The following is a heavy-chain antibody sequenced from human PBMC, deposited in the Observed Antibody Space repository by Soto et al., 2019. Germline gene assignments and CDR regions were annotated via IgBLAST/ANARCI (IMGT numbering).Heavy chain of an antibody. CDR2: FVGSTGST. CDR3: AKRHTTVATPANYFDY. CDR1: GFTFSSYT. D-gene: IGHD1-1*01. J-gene: IGHJ4*02. V-gene: IGHV3-23*01. Sequence: GGSLRLSCAASGFTFSSYTMNWVRQAPGKGLEWVSTFVGSTGSTFYADSVKGRFTISRDDSKNTLYLQMNSLRAEDTAVYYCAKRHTTVATPANYFDYWGQGTQVTVSS.